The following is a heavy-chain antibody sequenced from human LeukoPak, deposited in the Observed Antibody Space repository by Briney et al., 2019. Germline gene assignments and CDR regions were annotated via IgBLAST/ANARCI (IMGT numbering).Heavy chain of an antibody. Sequence: SETLSLTCTVSGGSISSSYWNWLRQPPGKGLEWIGFFYYSGSTNYNPSLKTRVTMSVDTSKNQFSLKLSSVTAADTAVYYCARAGLLDAFDIWGHGTMVTVSS. CDR2: FYYSGST. CDR3: ARAGLLDAFDI. CDR1: GGSISSSY. D-gene: IGHD2/OR15-2a*01. J-gene: IGHJ3*02. V-gene: IGHV4-59*01.